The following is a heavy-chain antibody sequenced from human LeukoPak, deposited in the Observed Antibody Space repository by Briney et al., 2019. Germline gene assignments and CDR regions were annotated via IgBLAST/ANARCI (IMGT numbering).Heavy chain of an antibody. Sequence: GGSLRLSCAASGFSFNIYGMHWVRQTPGRGLEWLAVIWYDGNRKYYADSVKGRFTISRDTSTNTLYLHMNSLRAEDTALYYCAKDGAVGGGTTNWGQGTLVTVSS. CDR1: GFSFNIYG. V-gene: IGHV3-30*02. J-gene: IGHJ4*02. CDR3: AKDGAVGGGTTN. CDR2: IWYDGNRK. D-gene: IGHD1-14*01.